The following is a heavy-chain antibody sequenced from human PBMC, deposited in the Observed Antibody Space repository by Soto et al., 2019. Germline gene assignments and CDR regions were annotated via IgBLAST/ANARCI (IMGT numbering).Heavy chain of an antibody. CDR2: ISDTGSHT. CDR3: AKEMSIGRPYDY. V-gene: IGHV3-23*01. J-gene: IGHJ4*02. Sequence: VQLLQSGGGLVQPAGSLRLSCAASGFSFRNYALGWVRLAPGKGLEWVSAISDTGSHTYYADSVKGRFTISRDNSKNTLFLQMGSLRSEDTAVYYCAKEMSIGRPYDYWGQGTLVTVFS. CDR1: GFSFRNYA. D-gene: IGHD3-3*02.